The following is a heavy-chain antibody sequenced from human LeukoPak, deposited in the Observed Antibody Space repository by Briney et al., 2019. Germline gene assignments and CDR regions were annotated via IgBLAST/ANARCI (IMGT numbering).Heavy chain of an antibody. CDR1: GFTFSNHG. CDR2: IWYDGSNK. CDR3: ARDRLEAVTDDDYFDY. D-gene: IGHD2-21*02. J-gene: IGHJ4*02. V-gene: IGHV3-33*01. Sequence: PGRSLRLSCAASGFTFSNHGMHWVRQAPGKGPEWVALIWYDGSNKYYGDSVKGRFTISRDNSKNPVYLQMNSLRAEDTGVYYCARDRLEAVTDDDYFDYWGQGTLVTVSS.